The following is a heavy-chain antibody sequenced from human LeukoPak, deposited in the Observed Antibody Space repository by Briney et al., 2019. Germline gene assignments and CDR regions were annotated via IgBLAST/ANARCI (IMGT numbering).Heavy chain of an antibody. Sequence: PSETLSLTCTVSGGSISSSSYYWGWIRQPPGKGLEWIGSIYYSGSTYYNPSFKSRVTISVDTSKNQFSLKLSSVTAADTAVYYCARNLLEWLSIDYWGQGTLVTVSS. V-gene: IGHV4-39*01. CDR2: IYYSGST. D-gene: IGHD3-3*01. CDR3: ARNLLEWLSIDY. J-gene: IGHJ4*02. CDR1: GGSISSSSYY.